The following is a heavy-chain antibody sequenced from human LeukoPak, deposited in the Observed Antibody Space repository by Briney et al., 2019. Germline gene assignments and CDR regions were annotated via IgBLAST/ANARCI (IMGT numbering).Heavy chain of an antibody. D-gene: IGHD5-18*01. J-gene: IGHJ4*02. V-gene: IGHV3-30*02. Sequence: GGSLRLSCAASGFTFSSYGMHWVRQAPGEGLEWVAFIRYDGSNKYYADSVKGRFTISRDNSKNTLYLQMNSLRAEDTAVYYCAKDRPRGYSYGAMDYWGQGTLVTVSS. CDR2: IRYDGSNK. CDR1: GFTFSSYG. CDR3: AKDRPRGYSYGAMDY.